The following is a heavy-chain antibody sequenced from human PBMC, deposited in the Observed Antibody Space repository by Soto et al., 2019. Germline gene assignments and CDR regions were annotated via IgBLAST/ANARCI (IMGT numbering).Heavy chain of an antibody. D-gene: IGHD3-16*01. Sequence: QVQLVESGGGLVKPGGSLRLSCAASGFTFSDYYMSWIRQAPGKGLEWVSYISSSSSYTNYADSVKGRFTISRDNAKNSLYLQMNSLRAEDTAVYYCARFRRGYWYFDLWGRGTLVTVSS. CDR2: ISSSSSYT. J-gene: IGHJ2*01. CDR1: GFTFSDYY. CDR3: ARFRRGYWYFDL. V-gene: IGHV3-11*06.